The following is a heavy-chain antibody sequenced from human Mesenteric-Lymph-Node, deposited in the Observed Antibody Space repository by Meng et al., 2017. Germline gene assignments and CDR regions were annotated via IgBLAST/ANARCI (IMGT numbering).Heavy chain of an antibody. CDR2: IKQDGSDK. CDR1: GFTFDTYW. D-gene: IGHD3-22*01. Sequence: GGSLRPSCAASGFTFDTYWMSWVRQAPGKGLEGVANIKQDGSDKYYVDSVKGRFTSSRDNAKNSKYLQMNSLRPEDTDVYYCETSADASSVYRAFDIWGQGTMVTVSS. CDR3: ETSADASSVYRAFDI. J-gene: IGHJ3*02. V-gene: IGHV3-7*01.